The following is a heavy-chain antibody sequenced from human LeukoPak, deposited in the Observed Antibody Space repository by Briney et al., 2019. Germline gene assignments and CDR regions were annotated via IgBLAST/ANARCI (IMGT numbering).Heavy chain of an antibody. Sequence: ASVKVSXKASGYTFTGYYMHWVRQAPGQGLEWIGWINPNSGGTKYAQKFQGRVTMTRDTSISTAYMELSRLRSDDTAVYYCATGIAAAGTLDYWGQGTLVTVSS. D-gene: IGHD6-13*01. CDR2: INPNSGGT. V-gene: IGHV1-2*02. J-gene: IGHJ4*02. CDR3: ATGIAAAGTLDY. CDR1: GYTFTGYY.